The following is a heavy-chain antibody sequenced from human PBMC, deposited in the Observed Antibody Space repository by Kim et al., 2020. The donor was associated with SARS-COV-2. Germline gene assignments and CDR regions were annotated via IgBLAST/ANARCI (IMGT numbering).Heavy chain of an antibody. V-gene: IGHV5-10-1*01. CDR3: ASLQWLVPAGYFDY. J-gene: IGHJ4*02. D-gene: IGHD6-19*01. Sequence: GESLKTSCKGSGYSFTSYWISWVRQMPGKGLEWMGRIDPSDSYTNYSPSFQGHVTISADKYISTAYLQWSSLKASDTAMYYCASLQWLVPAGYFDYWGQGTLVTVSS. CDR1: GYSFTSYW. CDR2: IDPSDSYT.